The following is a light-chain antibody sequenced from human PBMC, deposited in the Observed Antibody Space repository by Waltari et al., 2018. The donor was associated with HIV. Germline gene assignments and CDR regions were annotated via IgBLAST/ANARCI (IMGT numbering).Light chain of an antibody. V-gene: IGKV1-5*03. CDR2: KAS. Sequence: DIQMTQSLSTLSASVGDRVPITCRASQSISSWLAWYQQKPGKAPKFLIYKASSLESGVTSRFSGSGSGKEFNLTIRSLQPDDFANYYCQQYNSYSSFGQGTKVEIK. CDR1: QSISSW. CDR3: QQYNSYSS. J-gene: IGKJ1*01.